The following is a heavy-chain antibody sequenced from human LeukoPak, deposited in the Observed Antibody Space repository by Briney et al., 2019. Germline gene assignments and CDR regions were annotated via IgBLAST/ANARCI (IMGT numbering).Heavy chain of an antibody. CDR1: GFSVSSNF. CDR2: LYSGANT. V-gene: IGHV3-53*01. Sequence: GGSLRLSCTDSGFSVSSNFMSWVRQAPGKGLEWVSVLYSGANTYYADSVKGRFTISRDNSKNTLYLQMNSLRADDTAVYYCARAVAYYYVSGNYYPGAFDVWGQGTMVTVSS. J-gene: IGHJ3*01. CDR3: ARAVAYYYVSGNYYPGAFDV. D-gene: IGHD3-10*01.